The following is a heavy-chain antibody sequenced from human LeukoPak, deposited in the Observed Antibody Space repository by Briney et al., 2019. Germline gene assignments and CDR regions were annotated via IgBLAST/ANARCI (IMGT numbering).Heavy chain of an antibody. CDR1: GYSFTNYW. V-gene: IGHV5-51*01. CDR3: ARNLLSADPFYFDY. D-gene: IGHD5/OR15-5a*01. Sequence: GESLKISCKGSGYSFTNYWIGWVRQMPGKGLEWMGIIYPGDSDIRYSPSFQGQVTISVDKSISTAYLQWSSLKASDTAIYYCARNLLSADPFYFDYWGQGTLVTVSS. CDR2: IYPGDSDI. J-gene: IGHJ4*02.